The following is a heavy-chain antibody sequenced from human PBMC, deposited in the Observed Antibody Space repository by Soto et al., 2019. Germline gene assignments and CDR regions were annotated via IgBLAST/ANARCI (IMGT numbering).Heavy chain of an antibody. Sequence: GGSLRLSCAASGFTFSGSAMHWVRQASGKGLEWVGRIRSKANSYATAYAASVKGRFTISRDDSKNTAYLQMNSLKTEDTAVYYCTTSQAYYDFWSGYRSQGYFDYWGQGTLVTVSS. J-gene: IGHJ4*02. D-gene: IGHD3-3*01. CDR1: GFTFSGSA. V-gene: IGHV3-73*01. CDR2: IRSKANSYAT. CDR3: TTSQAYYDFWSGYRSQGYFDY.